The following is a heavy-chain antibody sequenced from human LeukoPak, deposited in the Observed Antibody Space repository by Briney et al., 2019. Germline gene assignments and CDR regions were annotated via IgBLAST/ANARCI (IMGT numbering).Heavy chain of an antibody. Sequence: GGSLRLSCAASGFTFSSYWMSWVRQAPGKGLEWVANIKQDGSEKYYVDSVKGQFIISRDNAKNSLYLQMNSLRAEDTAVYYCARERGRGRDSPWFDYWGQGTLVTVSS. CDR3: ARERGRGRDSPWFDY. J-gene: IGHJ4*02. CDR2: IKQDGSEK. V-gene: IGHV3-7*03. D-gene: IGHD1-26*01. CDR1: GFTFSSYW.